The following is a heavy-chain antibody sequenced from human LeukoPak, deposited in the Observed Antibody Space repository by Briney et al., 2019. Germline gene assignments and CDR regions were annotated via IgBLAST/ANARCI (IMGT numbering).Heavy chain of an antibody. Sequence: SETLSLTCTVSGGSISSSSYYWGWIRQPPGKGLEWIGSIYYSGSTYYNPSLKSRVTISVDTSKNQFSLKLSSVTAADTAVYYCARRAHARIYWYFDLWGCGTLVTVSS. CDR1: GGSISSSSYY. D-gene: IGHD1-26*01. CDR3: ARRAHARIYWYFDL. J-gene: IGHJ2*01. V-gene: IGHV4-39*01. CDR2: IYYSGST.